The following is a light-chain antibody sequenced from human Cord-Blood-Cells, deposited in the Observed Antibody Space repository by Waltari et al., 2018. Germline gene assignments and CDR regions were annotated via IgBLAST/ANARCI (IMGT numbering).Light chain of an antibody. CDR3: QSYDISNQV. CDR1: SGSIASNY. J-gene: IGLJ3*02. CDR2: EDN. V-gene: IGLV6-57*03. Sequence: NFMLTQPHSVSESPGKTVTISCTRSSGSIASNYVQWYQQRPGSAPTTVIYEDNQRPSGDAYRCSGSSDSSSNSAPLTSSVVKTKDDADYNSQSYDISNQVFGRGTKRTVL.